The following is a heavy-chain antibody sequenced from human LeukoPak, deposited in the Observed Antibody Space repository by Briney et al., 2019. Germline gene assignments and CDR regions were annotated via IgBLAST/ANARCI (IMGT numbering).Heavy chain of an antibody. Sequence: PGGSLRLSCAASGFTFSSYAMSWVRQAPGKGLEWVSAISGSGGSAFYADSVKGRFTISRDNSRNTLYLQMHSLRAEDTAVYYCAKTTDCSGSSCYAAGGYWGQGTLVSVSS. CDR3: AKTTDCSGSSCYAAGGY. CDR2: ISGSGGSA. D-gene: IGHD2-2*01. CDR1: GFTFSSYA. V-gene: IGHV3-23*01. J-gene: IGHJ4*02.